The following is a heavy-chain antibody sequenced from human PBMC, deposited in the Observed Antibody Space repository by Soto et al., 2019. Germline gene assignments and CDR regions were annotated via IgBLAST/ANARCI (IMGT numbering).Heavy chain of an antibody. CDR2: IWYDGSDK. CDR3: AFGNLSYYFDF. J-gene: IGHJ4*02. V-gene: IGHV3-33*01. CDR1: GFTFSGFG. D-gene: IGHD3-16*01. Sequence: GGSLRLSCAASGFTFSGFGMHWVRQAPGKGLEWVAIIWYDGSDKYYADSVRGRFTISRDNSKNTLYLQMNSLRAEDTAVYHCAFGNLSYYFDFWGQGTPVTVSS.